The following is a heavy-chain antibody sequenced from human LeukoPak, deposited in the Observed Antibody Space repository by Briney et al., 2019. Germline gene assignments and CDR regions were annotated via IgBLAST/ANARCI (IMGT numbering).Heavy chain of an antibody. CDR3: ATHSGTYSALDY. CDR2: IYQSGST. D-gene: IGHD1-26*01. V-gene: IGHV4-4*02. CDR1: GGSINNNNW. Sequence: PSETLSLTCAVSGGSINNNNWWSWVRQPPGKGLEWIGEIYQSGSTNYNPSLKSRVSVSIDESKNQFSLKLFSVTAADTAVYYCATHSGTYSALDYWGQGTLVTVSS. J-gene: IGHJ4*02.